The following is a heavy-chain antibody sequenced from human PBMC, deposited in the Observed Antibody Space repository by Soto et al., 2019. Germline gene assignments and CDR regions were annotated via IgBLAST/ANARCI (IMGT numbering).Heavy chain of an antibody. CDR1: GFTFENYA. Sequence: GGSLRLSCAASGFTFENYAMHWVRQGPGKGLEWVAGISWKSGSIGYADSVRGRFTISRDNAKNSLYLQMNSLRPEDTALYYCAKDKVYSNYQYYFASWGQGTLVTVSS. J-gene: IGHJ4*02. CDR3: AKDKVYSNYQYYFAS. V-gene: IGHV3-9*01. D-gene: IGHD4-4*01. CDR2: ISWKSGSI.